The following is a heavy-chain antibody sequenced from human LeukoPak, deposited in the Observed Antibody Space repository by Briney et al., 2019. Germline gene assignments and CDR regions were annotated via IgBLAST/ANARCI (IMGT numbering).Heavy chain of an antibody. CDR2: ISSSSSYI. Sequence: GGSLRLSCAASGFTFSSYSMNWVRQAPGKGLEWVSSISSSSSYIYYADSVKGRFTISRDNAKNSLYLQMNSLRAEDTAVYYCARVTYSGYEIDYWGQGTLVTVSS. D-gene: IGHD5-12*01. J-gene: IGHJ4*02. CDR1: GFTFSSYS. CDR3: ARVTYSGYEIDY. V-gene: IGHV3-21*01.